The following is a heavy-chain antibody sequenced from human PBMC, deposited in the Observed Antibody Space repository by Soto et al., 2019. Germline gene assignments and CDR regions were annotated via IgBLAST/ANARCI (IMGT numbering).Heavy chain of an antibody. D-gene: IGHD6-19*01. CDR1: GGSFSGYY. CDR3: ARGPRVAGGHYYYYGMDV. Sequence: SETLSLTCAVYGGSFSGYYWSWIRQPPGKGLEWIGEINHSGSTNYNPSLKSRVTISVDTSKNQFSLKLSSVTAADTAVYYCARGPRVAGGHYYYYGMDVWGQGTTVTVSS. J-gene: IGHJ6*02. CDR2: INHSGST. V-gene: IGHV4-34*01.